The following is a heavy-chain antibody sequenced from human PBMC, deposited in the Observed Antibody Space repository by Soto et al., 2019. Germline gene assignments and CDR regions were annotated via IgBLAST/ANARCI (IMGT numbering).Heavy chain of an antibody. V-gene: IGHV2-5*02. CDR3: AHVWDSSGFDY. CDR1: GFSLSTSGVG. D-gene: IGHD3-22*01. J-gene: IGHJ5*01. CDR2: IYWDDDK. Sequence: QITLKESGPTLVKPTQTLTLTCTFSGFSLSTSGVGVGWIRQPPGKALEWLALIYWDDDKRYSPSLKSRLTITKDPSTNQVVLTMPTMDPVDTATYYCAHVWDSSGFDYWGHGTLVTVSS.